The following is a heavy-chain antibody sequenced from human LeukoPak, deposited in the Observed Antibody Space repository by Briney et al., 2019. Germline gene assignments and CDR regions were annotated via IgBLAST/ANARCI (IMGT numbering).Heavy chain of an antibody. CDR3: ARDSLGDGSGSYYNSDWFDP. CDR2: MYYSGKT. J-gene: IGHJ5*02. Sequence: SETLSLTCTVSGGSISSRCYYWGWIRQPPGKGLEWIGSMYYSGKTYYNPSLRSRFTKSLDTSKNQFSLKLRSVTAADTAVYYCARDSLGDGSGSYYNSDWFDPWGQGTLVTVSS. D-gene: IGHD3-10*01. V-gene: IGHV4-39*07. CDR1: GGSISSRCYY.